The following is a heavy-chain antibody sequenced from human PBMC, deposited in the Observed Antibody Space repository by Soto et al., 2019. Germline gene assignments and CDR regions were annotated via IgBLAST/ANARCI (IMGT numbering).Heavy chain of an antibody. J-gene: IGHJ4*02. V-gene: IGHV1-3*01. CDR2: INAGNGNT. Sequence: ASVKVSCTASGYTFTSYAMHWVRQAPGQRLEWMGWINAGNGNTKYSQKFQGRFTISRDNSKNTLYLQMNSLRAEDTAVYYCAKDSRNTVSHLDYWGQGTLVTVSS. CDR3: AKDSRNTVSHLDY. D-gene: IGHD4-4*01. CDR1: GYTFTSYA.